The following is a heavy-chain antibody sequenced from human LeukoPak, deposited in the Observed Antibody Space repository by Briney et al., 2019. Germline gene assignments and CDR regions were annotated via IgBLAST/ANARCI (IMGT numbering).Heavy chain of an antibody. CDR2: ITSGSSTI. CDR1: AFSFSSYS. V-gene: IGHV3-48*02. CDR3: AREGAFDI. Sequence: GGSMTLSCVASAFSFSSYSMSWVSQAAGEGLECVSYITSGSSTIYYAESVKRRFSISRDNAKNSLYLQVNSLRDEDTAGYYCAREGAFDIWGQGTMVTVSS. J-gene: IGHJ3*02.